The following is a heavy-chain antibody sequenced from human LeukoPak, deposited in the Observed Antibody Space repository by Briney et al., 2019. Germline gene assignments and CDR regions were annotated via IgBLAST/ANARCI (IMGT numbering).Heavy chain of an antibody. CDR3: ARGRSSGWYTVTAFDI. Sequence: SETLSLTCTVSGGSISSSSYYWGWIRQPPGKGLEWIGSIYYSGSTYYNPSLKSRVTISVDKSKNQFSLKLSSVTAADTAVYYCARGRSSGWYTVTAFDIWGQGTMVTVSS. J-gene: IGHJ3*02. D-gene: IGHD6-19*01. CDR2: IYYSGST. V-gene: IGHV4-39*07. CDR1: GGSISSSSYY.